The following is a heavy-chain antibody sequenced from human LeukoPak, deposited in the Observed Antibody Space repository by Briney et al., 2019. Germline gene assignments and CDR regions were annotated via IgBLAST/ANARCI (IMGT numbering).Heavy chain of an antibody. CDR3: ARDSSLVVANTFDY. CDR2: IYTSGST. J-gene: IGHJ4*02. D-gene: IGHD5-12*01. CDR1: GGSISSYY. V-gene: IGHV4-4*07. Sequence: NPSETLSLTCTVSGGSISSYYWSWIRQPAGKGLEWIGRIYTSGSTNYNPSLKSRVTISVDTSKNQFSLKLSSVTAADTAVYYCARDSSLVVANTFDYWGQGTLVTVSS.